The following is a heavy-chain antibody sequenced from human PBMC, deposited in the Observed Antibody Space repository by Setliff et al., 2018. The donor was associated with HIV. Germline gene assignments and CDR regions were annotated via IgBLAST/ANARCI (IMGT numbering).Heavy chain of an antibody. CDR1: GYNFANYW. CDR3: ATTDSEFDH. V-gene: IGHV5-51*01. Sequence: PGESLKISCKGSGYNFANYWIGWVRQMPGKGLEWMGIVYPGDSDTKYSPSFRGQFAITADKSITTAYLQWSSLKASDSAIYYCATTDSEFDHWGQGALVTVSS. CDR2: VYPGDSDT. J-gene: IGHJ4*02.